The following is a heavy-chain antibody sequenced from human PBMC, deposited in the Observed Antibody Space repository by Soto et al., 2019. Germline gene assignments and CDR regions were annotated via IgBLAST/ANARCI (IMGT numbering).Heavy chain of an antibody. Sequence: QVQLQESGPGLVKPSQTLSLTCTVSGGSISSGGYFWSWIRQHPGKGLEWIGFIYYSGSTYYNPSLKTRVTISVETSKTQFPLKLSSVTAADTAVYYCAREGAAPYYYYGMDVWGPGTTVTVSS. V-gene: IGHV4-31*03. CDR1: GGSISSGGYF. J-gene: IGHJ6*02. D-gene: IGHD6-6*01. CDR2: IYYSGST. CDR3: AREGAAPYYYYGMDV.